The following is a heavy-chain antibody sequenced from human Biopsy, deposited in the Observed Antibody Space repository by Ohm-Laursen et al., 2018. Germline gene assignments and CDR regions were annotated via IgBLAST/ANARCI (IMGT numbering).Heavy chain of an antibody. CDR3: ARAVDYYDPYYYYGLDV. V-gene: IGHV4-34*01. CDR2: INHSGRT. CDR1: GGSLSSYS. J-gene: IGHJ6*02. D-gene: IGHD3-16*01. Sequence: SETLSLTCTVSGGSLSSYSWSWIRQTPGKGLEWIGEINHSGRTNYNPSLKSRVTISVDTSKNQFSLKVRSVTAADTAVYYCARAVDYYDPYYYYGLDVWGQGTTVTVSS.